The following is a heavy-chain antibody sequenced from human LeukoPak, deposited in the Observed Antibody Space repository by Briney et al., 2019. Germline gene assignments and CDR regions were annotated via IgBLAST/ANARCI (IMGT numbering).Heavy chain of an antibody. J-gene: IGHJ4*02. Sequence: PGGSLRLSCAASGFTFSSYEMNWVRQAPGKGLEWVAFIRYDGSNKYYADSVKGRFTISRDNSKNTLYLQMNSLRAEDTAVYYCAKDLRISSGWYSTFDYWGQGTLVTVSS. CDR3: AKDLRISSGWYSTFDY. V-gene: IGHV3-30*02. CDR1: GFTFSSYE. CDR2: IRYDGSNK. D-gene: IGHD6-19*01.